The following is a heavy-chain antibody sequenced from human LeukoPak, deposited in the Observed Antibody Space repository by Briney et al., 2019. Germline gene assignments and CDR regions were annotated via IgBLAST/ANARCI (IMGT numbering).Heavy chain of an antibody. J-gene: IGHJ6*03. V-gene: IGHV4-59*01. D-gene: IGHD3-3*01. Sequence: SETLSLTCTVSGGSISSYYWSWLRQPPGKGLEGIGYIYYSGSTNYNPALKSRVTISVDTSKNQFSLRLTSVTAADTAVYYCARGGSYYDFWSGYYDYYYYMDVWGKGTTVTVSS. CDR3: ARGGSYYDFWSGYYDYYYYMDV. CDR2: IYYSGST. CDR1: GGSISSYY.